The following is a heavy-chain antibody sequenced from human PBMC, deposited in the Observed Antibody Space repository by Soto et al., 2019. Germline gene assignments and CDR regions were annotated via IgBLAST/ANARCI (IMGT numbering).Heavy chain of an antibody. D-gene: IGHD6-19*01. CDR1: GYTFTSYA. CDR2: INAGNGNT. CDR3: ATSLAVAKEASFDP. V-gene: IGHV1-3*01. J-gene: IGHJ5*02. Sequence: RASVKVSCKASGYTFTSYAMHWVRQAPGQRLEWMGWINAGNGNTKYSQKLQGRVTITRDTSASTAYMELSSLRSEDTAVYYCATSLAVAKEASFDPWGQGTLVTVSS.